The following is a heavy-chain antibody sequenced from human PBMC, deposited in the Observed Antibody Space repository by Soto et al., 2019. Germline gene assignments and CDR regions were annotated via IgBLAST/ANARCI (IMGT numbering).Heavy chain of an antibody. Sequence: QSQTLSLTCAISGDSVSSNSAAWNWIRQSPSRGLEWLGRTYYRSKWYNDYAVSVKSRITINPDTSKNQFSLQLNSVTPEDTAVYYCARDLRLGQGIAAAGTRGAFDIWGQGTMVTVSS. V-gene: IGHV6-1*01. CDR3: ARDLRLGQGIAAAGTRGAFDI. D-gene: IGHD6-13*01. J-gene: IGHJ3*02. CDR2: TYYRSKWYN. CDR1: GDSVSSNSAA.